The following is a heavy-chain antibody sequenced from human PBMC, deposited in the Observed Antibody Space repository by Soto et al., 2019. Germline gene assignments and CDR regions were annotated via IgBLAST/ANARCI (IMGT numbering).Heavy chain of an antibody. CDR3: ARTLGGAYYYDSSGQGYYFDY. CDR1: GGSISSGGYY. D-gene: IGHD3-22*01. V-gene: IGHV4-31*03. J-gene: IGHJ4*02. CDR2: IYYSGST. Sequence: QVQLQESGPGLVKPSQTLSLTCTVSGGSISSGGYYWSWIRQHPGKGLEWIGYIYYSGSTYYNPSLKRRVTISVDTSKNQFSLKLSSVTAADTAVYYCARTLGGAYYYDSSGQGYYFDYWGQGTLVTVSS.